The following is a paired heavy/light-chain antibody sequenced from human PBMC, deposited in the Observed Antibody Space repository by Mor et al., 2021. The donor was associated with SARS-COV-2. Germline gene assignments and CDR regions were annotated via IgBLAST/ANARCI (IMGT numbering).Light chain of an antibody. Sequence: QSVLTQPPSVSGAPGQRVTISCTGASSNIGAGYDVHWYQQLPGTAPKLLIYVNINRPSGVPDRFSGSKSGTSASLAITGLQAEDEADYYCQSYDSSLSGSVFGGGTKLTVL. J-gene: IGLJ3*02. CDR3: QSYDSSLSGSV. CDR1: SSNIGAGYD. CDR2: VNI. V-gene: IGLV1-40*01.
Heavy chain of an antibody. J-gene: IGHJ5*02. Sequence: QVQLVESGGGVVQPGRSLRLSCAASGFPFSTYTMHWVRQAPGKGLEWVAFTSHDGSNRYYADSVKGRFTISRDNSKNTLYLQMNSLRAEDTAVYYCARDRRRQLIQGNNWFDPWGQGTLVTVSS. CDR3: ARDRRRQLIQGNNWFDP. CDR2: TSHDGSNR. D-gene: IGHD5-18*01. V-gene: IGHV3-30*04. CDR1: GFPFSTYT.